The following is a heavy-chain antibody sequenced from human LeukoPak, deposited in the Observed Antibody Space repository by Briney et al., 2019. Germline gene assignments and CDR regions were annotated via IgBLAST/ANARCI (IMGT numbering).Heavy chain of an antibody. Sequence: GGSLRLSCAASGFTFSDHYMSWIRQAPGKGLEWVSYISSSGSTVYYADSVKGRFTISRDNAKNSLYLQMNSLRAEDTAVYYCARAAWFGELLPWGQGTLVTVSS. J-gene: IGHJ5*02. CDR2: ISSSGSTV. D-gene: IGHD3-10*01. V-gene: IGHV3-11*04. CDR1: GFTFSDHY. CDR3: ARAAWFGELLP.